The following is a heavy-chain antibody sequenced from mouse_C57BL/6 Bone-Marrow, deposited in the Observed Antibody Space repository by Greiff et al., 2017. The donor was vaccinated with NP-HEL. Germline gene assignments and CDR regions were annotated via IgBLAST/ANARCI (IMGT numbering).Heavy chain of an antibody. CDR2: SRNKANAYPT. V-gene: IGHV7-1*01. CDR1: GFTFSDFY. D-gene: IGHD1-1*01. J-gene: IGHJ4*01. Sequence: DVKLVESGGGLVQSGRSLRLSCATSGFTFSDFYMEWVRQAPGKGLEWIAASRNKANAYPTEYSASVQGRFIVSRATSQRILHLQMNALRAEDMDMYCCARDARDIYDSSYGGAMDYWGQGTSVTVSS. CDR3: ARDARDIYDSSYGGAMDY.